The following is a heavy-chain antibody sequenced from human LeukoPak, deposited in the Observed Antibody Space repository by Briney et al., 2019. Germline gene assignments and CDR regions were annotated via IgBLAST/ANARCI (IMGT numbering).Heavy chain of an antibody. CDR1: GFTFSSYA. D-gene: IGHD3-10*01. CDR2: ISGSGGST. V-gene: IGHV3-23*01. J-gene: IGHJ4*02. CDR3: AKSIGSGSYYRSRGFDY. Sequence: GGSLRLSCAASGFTFSSYAMSWVRQAPGKGLEWVSAISGSGGSTYYADSVKGRFTISRDNSKNTLYLQMNSLRAEDTAVYYCAKSIGSGSYYRSRGFDYWGQGTLVTVSS.